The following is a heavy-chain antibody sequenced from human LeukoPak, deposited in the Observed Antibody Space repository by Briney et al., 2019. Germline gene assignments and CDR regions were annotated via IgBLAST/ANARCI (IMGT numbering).Heavy chain of an antibody. J-gene: IGHJ3*02. D-gene: IGHD4-17*01. V-gene: IGHV4-31*03. CDR3: ARDLGGTYDYGPGGTSVAFDI. CDR2: IYYSGST. Sequence: PSQTLSLTCTVSGGSISSGGYYWSWIRQHPGKGLEWIGYIYYSGSTYYNPSLKSRVTVSVDTSKNQFSLKLSSVTAADTAVYYCARDLGGTYDYGPGGTSVAFDIWGQGTMVTVSS. CDR1: GGSISSGGYY.